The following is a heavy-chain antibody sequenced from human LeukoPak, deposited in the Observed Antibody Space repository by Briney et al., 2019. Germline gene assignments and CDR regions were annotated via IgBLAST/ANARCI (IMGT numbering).Heavy chain of an antibody. CDR2: ISSSSSYI. CDR3: ARDGKRWENWFDP. Sequence: PGGSLRLSCAASGFTFSGFGMHWVRQAPGKGLEWVSSISSSSSYIYYADSVKGRFTISRDNAKNSLYLQMNSLRAEDTAVYYCARDGKRWENWFDPWGQGTLVTVSS. J-gene: IGHJ5*02. D-gene: IGHD1-26*01. CDR1: GFTFSGFG. V-gene: IGHV3-21*01.